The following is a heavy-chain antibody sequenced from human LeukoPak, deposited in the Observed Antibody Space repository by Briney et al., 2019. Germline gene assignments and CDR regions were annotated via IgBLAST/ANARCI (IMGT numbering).Heavy chain of an antibody. V-gene: IGHV3-21*01. D-gene: IGHD2-2*02. CDR2: ISSSSSYI. CDR3: ARDSAGGGYCSSTSCYTF. Sequence: GGSLRLSCAASGFTFSSYSMNWVRQAPGKGLEWVSSISSSSSYIYYADSVKGRFTISRDNAKNSLYLQMNSLRAEDTAVYYCARDSAGGGYCSSTSCYTFWGQGTLVTVSS. CDR1: GFTFSSYS. J-gene: IGHJ4*02.